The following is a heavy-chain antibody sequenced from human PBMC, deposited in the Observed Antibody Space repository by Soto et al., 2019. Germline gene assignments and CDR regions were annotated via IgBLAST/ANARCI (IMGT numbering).Heavy chain of an antibody. CDR2: ISYDVNNK. J-gene: IGHJ6*02. D-gene: IGHD2-2*01. V-gene: IGHV3-30*04. CDR1: GFTFSNYA. Sequence: GGSLRLSCAASGFTFSNYAMHWVRQAPGKGLEWVAIISYDVNNKYNADSVKGRFTISRDNSKNTLYLQMNNLRAEDTAVYYCARDRVCTSATCGEFDYYDNYGMYAWGQGTTVTVSS. CDR3: ARDRVCTSATCGEFDYYDNYGMYA.